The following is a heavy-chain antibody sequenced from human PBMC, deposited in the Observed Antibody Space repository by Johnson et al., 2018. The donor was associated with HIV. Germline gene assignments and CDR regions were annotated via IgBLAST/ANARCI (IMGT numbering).Heavy chain of an antibody. CDR2: ISSNGGST. D-gene: IGHD4-17*01. J-gene: IGHJ3*02. CDR3: TTDAFDI. V-gene: IGHV3-64*01. CDR1: TFTFSSYA. Sequence: VQLVESGGGVVQPGRSLRLSCTASTFTFSSYAMHWVRQPPGKGLEYVSAISSNGGSTYNANSVKGRFTISRDNSKNKLYLQMGSLSAEDMAVYYCTTDAFDIWGQGTMVTVSS.